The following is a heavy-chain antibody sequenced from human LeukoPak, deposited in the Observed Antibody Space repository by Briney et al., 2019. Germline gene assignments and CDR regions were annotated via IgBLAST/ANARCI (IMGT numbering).Heavy chain of an antibody. J-gene: IGHJ4*02. D-gene: IGHD6-19*01. CDR2: IYISGST. V-gene: IGHV4-4*09. CDR1: GGSIGSYY. Sequence: PSETLSLTCTVSGGSIGSYYWSWIRQPPGKGLEWIGYIYISGSTNYNPSLKSRVTISVDTSKNQFSLKLSSVTAADTAVYYCACSIAVAGDFDYWGQGTLVTVSS. CDR3: ACSIAVAGDFDY.